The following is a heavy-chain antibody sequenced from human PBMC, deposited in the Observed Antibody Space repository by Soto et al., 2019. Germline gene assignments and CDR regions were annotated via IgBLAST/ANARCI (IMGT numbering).Heavy chain of an antibody. Sequence: EVQVVDSGGGLVKPGGSLRLSCAASGFTFSTYTMNWVRQAPGKGLEWVSSISSSSNYIYYADSLKVRFTISRDNANNSLFLQMDSLRAEDTAVYYCARGYIAMDYWGQGTLVTVSS. CDR2: ISSSSNYI. CDR3: ARGYIAMDY. CDR1: GFTFSTYT. D-gene: IGHD2-21*01. V-gene: IGHV3-21*01. J-gene: IGHJ4*02.